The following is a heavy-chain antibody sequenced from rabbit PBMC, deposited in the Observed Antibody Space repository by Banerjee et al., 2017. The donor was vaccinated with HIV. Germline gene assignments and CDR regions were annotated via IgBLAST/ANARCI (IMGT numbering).Heavy chain of an antibody. J-gene: IGHJ6*01. CDR2: IYTGDGST. CDR1: GFSFSSGYW. Sequence: QSLEESGGDLVKPGASLTITCTASGFSFSSGYWICWVRQAPGKGLEWIGCIYTGDGSTYYASWVNGRFTISKTSSTTVTLQMTSLTAADTATYFCARDLAGVTGWNFGLWGPGTLVTVS. V-gene: IGHV1S40*01. CDR3: ARDLAGVTGWNFGL. D-gene: IGHD4-1*01.